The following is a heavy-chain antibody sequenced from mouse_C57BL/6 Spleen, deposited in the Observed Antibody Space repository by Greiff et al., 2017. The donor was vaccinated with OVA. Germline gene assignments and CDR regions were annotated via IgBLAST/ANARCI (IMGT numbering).Heavy chain of an antibody. J-gene: IGHJ3*01. CDR1: GYTFTSYW. V-gene: IGHV1-53*01. D-gene: IGHD2-2*01. Sequence: QVQLQQPGTELVKPGASVKLSCKASGYTFTSYWMHWVKQRPGQGLEWIGNINPSNGGTNYNEKFKSKATPTVDKSSSTAYMQLSSLTSEDSAVYYCARTGVTTKAWFAYWGQGTLVTVSA. CDR2: INPSNGGT. CDR3: ARTGVTTKAWFAY.